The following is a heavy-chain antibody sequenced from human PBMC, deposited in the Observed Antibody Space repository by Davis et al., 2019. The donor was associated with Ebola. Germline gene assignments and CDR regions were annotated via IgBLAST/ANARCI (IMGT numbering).Heavy chain of an antibody. Sequence: PGGSLRLSCAASGFTFYRYEMNWVRQAPGKGLEWVSYISGSATSTFYADFVKGRFTISRDKARDSLYLQMDSLRVEDTAIYYCARDAFSLSRYDTEDHWGQGTLVTVSS. CDR2: ISGSATST. CDR3: ARDAFSLSRYDTEDH. CDR1: GFTFYRYE. J-gene: IGHJ4*02. D-gene: IGHD3-9*01. V-gene: IGHV3-48*03.